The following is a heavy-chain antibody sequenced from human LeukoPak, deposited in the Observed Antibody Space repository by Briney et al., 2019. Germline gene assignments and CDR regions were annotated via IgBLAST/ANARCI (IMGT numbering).Heavy chain of an antibody. D-gene: IGHD6-13*01. Sequence: SETLSLTCAVYGGSFSGYYWSWISQPPGKGLEWIGEINHNGSTNYNPSLKSRFTISVDTSKNQFSLKLRSVTAADTDVYYCARGHRDSSNLYYTSPLFDPWGQGILVTVSS. CDR2: INHNGST. J-gene: IGHJ5*02. CDR1: GGSFSGYY. V-gene: IGHV4-34*01. CDR3: ARGHRDSSNLYYTSPLFDP.